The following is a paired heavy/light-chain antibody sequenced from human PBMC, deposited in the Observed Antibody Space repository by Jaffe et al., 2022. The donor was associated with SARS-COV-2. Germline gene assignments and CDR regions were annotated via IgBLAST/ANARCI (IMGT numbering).Light chain of an antibody. Sequence: QAALTQPASVSGSPGQSITISCTGTSSDVGSYDYVSWYQQHPGKAPKLMIYDVTNRPSGVSDRFSGSKSGNTASLTISGLQTEDEADYYCSSFTSSSTQVFGTGTKVTAL. V-gene: IGLV2-14*01. CDR3: SSFTSSSTQV. CDR1: SSDVGSYDY. J-gene: IGLJ1*01. CDR2: DVT.
Heavy chain of an antibody. J-gene: IGHJ4*02. CDR3: ARAKKYSTSSGFEY. D-gene: IGHD5-12*01. CDR1: GGSISGYY. Sequence: QVQLQESGPGLVKPSETLSLTCTVSGGSISGYYWSWIRQPPGKGLEWIGYIHSSGSTKYNPSLKSRVTTSVETSKNQFSLRLSSVTAADTAVYYCARAKKYSTSSGFEYWGQGILVIVSS. V-gene: IGHV4-59*01. CDR2: IHSSGST.